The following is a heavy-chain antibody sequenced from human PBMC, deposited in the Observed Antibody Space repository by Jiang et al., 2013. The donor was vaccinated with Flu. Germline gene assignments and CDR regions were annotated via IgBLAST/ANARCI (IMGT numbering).Heavy chain of an antibody. Sequence: TLSLTCVISGDSVSSDSATWNWIRQSPSRGLEWLGRTYYRSKWSNDYAVSVKSRIIINPDTSKNQFSLRLNSVTPEDTAVYYCARVGTYYYGSGSYHGFDYWGQGSLVTVSS. CDR3: ARVGTYYYGSGSYHGFDY. J-gene: IGHJ4*02. CDR1: GDSVSSDSAT. V-gene: IGHV6-1*01. CDR2: TYYRSKWSN. D-gene: IGHD3-10*01.